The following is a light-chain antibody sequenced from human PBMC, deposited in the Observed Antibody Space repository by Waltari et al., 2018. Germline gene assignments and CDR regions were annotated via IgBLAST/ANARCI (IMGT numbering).Light chain of an antibody. CDR3: QQYYSTPQT. V-gene: IGKV4-1*01. CDR1: QSVLDNSNNKNY. J-gene: IGKJ1*01. Sequence: DIVMTQSPDSLAVSLGGRATIHCNPRQSVLDNSNNKNYLAWYERKPGQPPKILIYWASTRESGVPDRFSGSGSGTDFTLTISSLQAEDVAVYYCQQYYSTPQTFGQGTNVEIE. CDR2: WAS.